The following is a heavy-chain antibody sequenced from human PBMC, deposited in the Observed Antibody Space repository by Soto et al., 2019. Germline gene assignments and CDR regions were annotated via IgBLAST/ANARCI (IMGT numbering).Heavy chain of an antibody. D-gene: IGHD2-2*01. CDR3: ARDEVPAANWLDR. CDR2: ISGYNGNT. Sequence: ASVKVSCKASGYIFINYGIAWVRQAPGQGLAWMGWISGYNGNTKYADKLQGRVTMTTDTSTTTAYMELRSLRSDDTAVYYCARDEVPAANWLDRWGQGTLVTVSS. CDR1: GYIFINYG. V-gene: IGHV1-18*01. J-gene: IGHJ5*02.